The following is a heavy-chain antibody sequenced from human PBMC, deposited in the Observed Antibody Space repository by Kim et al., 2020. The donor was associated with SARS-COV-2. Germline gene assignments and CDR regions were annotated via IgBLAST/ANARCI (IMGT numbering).Heavy chain of an antibody. Sequence: GGSLRLSCAASGFTFSGSAMHWVRQASGKGLEWVGRIRSKANSYATAYAASVKDRFTIARDDSKNTAYLQMNSLKTEDTAVYYCTRALDGLWFGESNYYYGMDVWGQGTTVPVSS. CDR1: GFTFSGSA. D-gene: IGHD3-10*01. V-gene: IGHV3-73*01. CDR3: TRALDGLWFGESNYYYGMDV. CDR2: IRSKANSYAT. J-gene: IGHJ6*02.